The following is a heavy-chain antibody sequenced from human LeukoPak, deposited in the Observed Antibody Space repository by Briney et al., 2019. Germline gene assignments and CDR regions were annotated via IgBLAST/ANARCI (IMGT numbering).Heavy chain of an antibody. J-gene: IGHJ4*02. CDR3: ARGLAYGDYWFYFDY. Sequence: PSETLSLTCTVSGGSISSYYWSWIRQPPGKGLEWIGYIYYSWSTNYNPSLKSRVTISVDTSKNQFSLKLSSVTAADTAVYYCARGLAYGDYWFYFDYWGQGTLATVSS. CDR1: GGSISSYY. CDR2: IYYSWST. D-gene: IGHD4-17*01. V-gene: IGHV4-59*01.